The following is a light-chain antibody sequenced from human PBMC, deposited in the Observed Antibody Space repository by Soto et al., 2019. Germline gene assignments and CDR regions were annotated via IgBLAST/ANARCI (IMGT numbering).Light chain of an antibody. CDR2: GGS. CDR3: QQYGSSPWT. J-gene: IGKJ1*01. CDR1: QSVSSSY. V-gene: IGKV3-20*01. Sequence: EIVLTQSPGTLSLSPGERATLSCRASQSVSSSYLAWYQQKPGQAPRLLLYGGSSRATGIPDRFSGSGAGKDFTLTISRLEPEDSAVYYCQQYGSSPWTFGQGTKVEIK.